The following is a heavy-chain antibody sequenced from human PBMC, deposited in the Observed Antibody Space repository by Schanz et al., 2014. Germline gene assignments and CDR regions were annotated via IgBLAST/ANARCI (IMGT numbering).Heavy chain of an antibody. CDR3: ARFNSGSHSPPYYYYGMDV. D-gene: IGHD1-26*01. CDR2: ISGYNGNT. Sequence: QVQLVQSGGEVKKPGASVKVSCKASGYTFRHYGISWLRQAPGQGLEWMGYISGYNGNTNYAPKVQDRVTMTTDTSTNTAYMKLKSLTSDDTAVYYCARFNSGSHSPPYYYYGMDVWGQGTTVTVSS. J-gene: IGHJ6*02. V-gene: IGHV1-18*04. CDR1: GYTFRHYG.